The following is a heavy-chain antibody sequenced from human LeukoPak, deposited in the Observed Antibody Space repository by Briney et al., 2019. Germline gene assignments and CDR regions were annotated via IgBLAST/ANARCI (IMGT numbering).Heavy chain of an antibody. V-gene: IGHV4-39*01. Sequence: WIRQPPGKGPEWVGTMCYAGDTHYNPSLKSRVTISVDTSKSQFALNLSSVTAADTAVYYCARQRQGSDWLDPWGQGTLVTVSS. CDR3: ARQRQGSDWLDP. J-gene: IGHJ5*02. CDR2: MCYAGDT.